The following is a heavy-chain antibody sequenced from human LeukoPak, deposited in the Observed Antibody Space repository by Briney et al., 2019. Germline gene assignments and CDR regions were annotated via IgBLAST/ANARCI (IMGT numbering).Heavy chain of an antibody. CDR1: GGSISSGSYY. CDR3: ARGGTYYGSEFDY. Sequence: SETLSLTCTVSGGSISSGSYYWSWIRQPPGKGLEWIGYIYYSGSTNYNPSLKSRVTISVDTSKNQFSLKLSSVTAADTAVYYCARGGTYYGSEFDYWGQGTLVTVSS. CDR2: IYYSGST. J-gene: IGHJ4*02. D-gene: IGHD3-10*01. V-gene: IGHV4-61*01.